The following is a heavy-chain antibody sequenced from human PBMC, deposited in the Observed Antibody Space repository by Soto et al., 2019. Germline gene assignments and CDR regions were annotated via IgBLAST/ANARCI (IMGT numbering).Heavy chain of an antibody. CDR3: ARPTTGMTTVTPGDVAFDI. CDR2: IRNRAKSYTT. Sequence: EVKLVESGGGLVQPGGSLRLSCAASGFTFSDHYMDWVRQAPGKGLEWVGRIRNRAKSYTTDYAASVKGRFIISRDDSKDSLYLQMNSLKTEDTAVYYCARPTTGMTTVTPGDVAFDIWGQGTMVTVSS. V-gene: IGHV3-72*01. D-gene: IGHD4-17*01. J-gene: IGHJ3*02. CDR1: GFTFSDHY.